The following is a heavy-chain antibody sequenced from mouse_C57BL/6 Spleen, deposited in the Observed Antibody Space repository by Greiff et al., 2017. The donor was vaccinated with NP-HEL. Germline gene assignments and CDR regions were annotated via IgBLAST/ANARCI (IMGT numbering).Heavy chain of an antibody. CDR2: IYPGDGDT. CDR1: GYAFSSSW. J-gene: IGHJ1*03. Sequence: VQLQQSGPELVKPGASVKISCKASGYAFSSSWMNWVKQRPGKGLEWIGRIYPGDGDTNYNGKFKGKATLTADKSSSTAYMQLSSLTSEDSAVYFCAKGPIYYDSDGYFDVWGTGTTVTVSS. D-gene: IGHD2-4*01. CDR3: AKGPIYYDSDGYFDV. V-gene: IGHV1-82*01.